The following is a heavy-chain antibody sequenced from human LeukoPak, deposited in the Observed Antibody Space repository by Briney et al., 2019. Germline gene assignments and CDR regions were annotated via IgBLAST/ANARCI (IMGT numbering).Heavy chain of an antibody. Sequence: QTGGSLRLSCAASGFTFSSYAMSWVRQAPGKGLEWVSAISGSGGSTYYADSVKGRFTISRDNSKNTLYLQMNSLRAEDTAVYYCAKGGDYDSSGYQIKYYFDYWGQGTLVTVSS. D-gene: IGHD3-22*01. CDR3: AKGGDYDSSGYQIKYYFDY. J-gene: IGHJ4*02. V-gene: IGHV3-23*01. CDR2: ISGSGGST. CDR1: GFTFSSYA.